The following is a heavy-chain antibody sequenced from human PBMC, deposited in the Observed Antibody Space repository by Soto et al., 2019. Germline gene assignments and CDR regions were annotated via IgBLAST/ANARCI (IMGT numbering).Heavy chain of an antibody. CDR2: ITVGSSHI. V-gene: IGHV3-21*01. CDR1: GFPFSAYN. D-gene: IGHD3-16*01. J-gene: IGHJ4*02. CDR3: SRSPEVGVRGAY. Sequence: LRLSCTGSGFPFSAYNINWVRQAPGKGLEWVSSITVGSSHIYQPNSMKGRFTISRDDAKNSVYLQIDSLRDEDTALYYCSRSPEVGVRGAYWGQGTLLTVSS.